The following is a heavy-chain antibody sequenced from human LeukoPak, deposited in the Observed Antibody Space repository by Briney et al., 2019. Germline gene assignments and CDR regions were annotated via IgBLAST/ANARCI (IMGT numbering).Heavy chain of an antibody. CDR1: GYTFTNYA. CDR2: INAGNGNT. D-gene: IGHD3-22*01. CDR3: ARPDLPYYYDSSGYSNAFDI. V-gene: IGHV1-3*01. Sequence: GASVKVSCKASGYTFTNYAIHWVRQAPGQRLEWMGWINAGNGNTKYSQKFQGRVTITRDTSASTAYMELSSLRSEDTAVYYCARPDLPYYYDSSGYSNAFDIWGQGTMVTVSS. J-gene: IGHJ3*02.